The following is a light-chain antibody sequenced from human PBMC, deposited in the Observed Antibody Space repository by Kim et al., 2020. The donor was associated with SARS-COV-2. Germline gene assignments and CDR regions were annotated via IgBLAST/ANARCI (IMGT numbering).Light chain of an antibody. CDR3: QTWATGIQV. CDR2: LKNDGTH. J-gene: IGLJ3*02. Sequence: QLVLTQSPSASASLGASVKLTCTLSSGHSSYAIAWHQQQPEKGPRYLMKLKNDGTHFKGDGIPDRFSGSSSGAERYLIISSLQSEDEADYYCQTWATGIQVFGGGTQLTVL. CDR1: SGHSSYA. V-gene: IGLV4-69*01.